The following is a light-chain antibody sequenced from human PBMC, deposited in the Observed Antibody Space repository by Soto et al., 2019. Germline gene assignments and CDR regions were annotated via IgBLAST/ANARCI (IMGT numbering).Light chain of an antibody. J-gene: IGKJ1*01. CDR1: QSFRGL. V-gene: IGKV3-11*01. CDR3: QQHSHWPPWT. CDR2: GAS. Sequence: VLTQSPGTLSLSPGERATLSCRASQSFRGLLAWYQQKPGQAPRLLIYGASNRATGIPARFSGSGSGTDFTLTISNLEPEDFAVYYCQQHSHWPPWTFGQGTKVDIK.